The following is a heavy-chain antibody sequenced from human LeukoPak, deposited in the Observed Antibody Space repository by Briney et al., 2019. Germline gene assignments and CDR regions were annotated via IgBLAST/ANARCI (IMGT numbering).Heavy chain of an antibody. Sequence: SETLSLTCTVSGGSISGTSYYWGWIRQPPGKGLEWIGSIYYSGSTYYNPSLKSRVTISVDTSKNQFSLKLSSVTAADTAVYYCARVGQWLPPDWGQGTLVTVSS. J-gene: IGHJ4*02. CDR2: IYYSGST. V-gene: IGHV4-39*07. CDR1: GGSISGTSYY. CDR3: ARVGQWLPPD. D-gene: IGHD6-19*01.